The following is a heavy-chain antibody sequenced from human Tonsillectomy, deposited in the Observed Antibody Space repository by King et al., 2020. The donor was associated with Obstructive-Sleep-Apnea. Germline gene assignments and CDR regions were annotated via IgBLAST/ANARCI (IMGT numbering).Heavy chain of an antibody. CDR2: IFSNDEK. CDR1: GFSLSNARMG. Sequence: TLKESGPVLVKPTETLTLTCTVSGFSLSNARMGVSWIRQPPGKALEWLAHIFSNDEKSYSTSLKSRLTISKDTSKSQVVLTMTNMDPVDTATYYCARVNPGYDIWTGYLARGRKDRSTTGVPKSGYYFDYWGQGTLVTVSS. V-gene: IGHV2-26*01. J-gene: IGHJ4*02. CDR3: ARVNPGYDIWTGYLARGRKDRSTTGVPKSGYYFDY. D-gene: IGHD3-9*01.